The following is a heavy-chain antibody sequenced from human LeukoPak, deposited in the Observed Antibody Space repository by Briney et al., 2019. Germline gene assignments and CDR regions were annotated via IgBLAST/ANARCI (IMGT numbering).Heavy chain of an antibody. J-gene: IGHJ5*02. CDR1: GGTFSSYA. CDR2: IIPIFGTA. V-gene: IGHV1-69*06. CDR3: AWGAAAASNWFDP. Sequence: SVKVSCKASGGTFSSYAISWVRQAPGQGLEWMGGIIPIFGTASYAQKFQGRVTITADKSTSTAYMELSSLRSEDTAVYYCAWGAAAASNWFDPWGQGTLVTVSS. D-gene: IGHD6-13*01.